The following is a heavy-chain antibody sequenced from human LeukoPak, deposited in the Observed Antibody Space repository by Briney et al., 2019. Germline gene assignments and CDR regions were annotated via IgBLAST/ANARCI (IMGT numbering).Heavy chain of an antibody. CDR2: INSNNGVT. J-gene: IGHJ4*02. CDR1: GYTFTDYY. D-gene: IGHD1-26*01. CDR3: AREHPSNYNWELYY. V-gene: IGHV1-2*06. Sequence: ASVKVSCKASGYTFTDYYIHWVRQAPGQGLEWMGRINSNNGVTDDAQNFQVRVTMTRDTSISTAYMELSRLTSDDTAVYYCAREHPSNYNWELYYWGQGTLVIVSS.